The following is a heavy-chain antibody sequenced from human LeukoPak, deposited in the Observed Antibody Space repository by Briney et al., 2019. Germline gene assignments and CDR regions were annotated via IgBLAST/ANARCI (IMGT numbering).Heavy chain of an antibody. CDR3: ARGQYGFWNY. V-gene: IGHV4-39*01. CDR2: VFYSGTT. D-gene: IGHD3-3*01. J-gene: IGHJ4*02. Sequence: SETLSLTCSVSGGLISISTHYWGWIRQTPGKGLEWIGSVFYSGTTYFNPSFNSRLTISIDTSKNQFSLKLRSVTAADTAVYYCARGQYGFWNYWGQGTLVTVSS. CDR1: GGLISISTHY.